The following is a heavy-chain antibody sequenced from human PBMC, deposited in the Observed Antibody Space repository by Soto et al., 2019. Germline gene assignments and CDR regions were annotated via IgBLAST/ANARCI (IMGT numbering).Heavy chain of an antibody. V-gene: IGHV1-69*14. CDR2: IVPIFGTT. Sequence: VQLVQSGAEVKKPGSSVKVSCKVSGGTFSNYAIDWVRLAPGHGLEWMGGIVPIFGTTYDTQTFQGRATIIADNSTTTAYLEKSSLRSEDTAIYYCARVEAVAGLYNYHGLDVWGQGTAVTVSS. CDR3: ARVEAVAGLYNYHGLDV. D-gene: IGHD6-19*01. CDR1: GGTFSNYA. J-gene: IGHJ6*02.